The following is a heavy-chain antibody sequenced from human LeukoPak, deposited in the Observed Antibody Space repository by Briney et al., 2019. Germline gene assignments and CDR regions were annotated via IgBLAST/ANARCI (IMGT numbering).Heavy chain of an antibody. CDR2: INTYNGKT. CDR1: GYTFSSYG. D-gene: IGHD3-10*01. J-gene: IGHJ6*03. V-gene: IGHV1-18*01. Sequence: GASVKVSCKASGYTFSSYGISWVRQAPGQGLEWMGWINTYNGKTKYVENFQGRVTMTTDTSTSTAYMELRSLRSDDTAVYYCAGDGTKLPWFGEVRITRYYYYYMDVWGKGTTVTISS. CDR3: AGDGTKLPWFGEVRITRYYYYYMDV.